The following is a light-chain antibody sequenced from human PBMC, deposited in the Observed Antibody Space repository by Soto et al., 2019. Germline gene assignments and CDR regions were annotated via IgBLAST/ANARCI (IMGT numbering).Light chain of an antibody. J-gene: IGLJ1*01. CDR3: SSYTSSSTRV. V-gene: IGLV2-14*01. Sequence: QSALTQPASVSGSPGQSITISCTATSSDVGGYNYVSWYQQHPGKAPKLMIYDVSDRPSGVSNRFSGSKSGNTASLTISGLQAEDEAYYYCSSYTSSSTRVFGTGTKLTVL. CDR2: DVS. CDR1: SSDVGGYNY.